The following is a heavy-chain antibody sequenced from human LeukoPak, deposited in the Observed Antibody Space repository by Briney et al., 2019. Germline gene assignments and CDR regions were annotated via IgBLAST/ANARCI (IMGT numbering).Heavy chain of an antibody. J-gene: IGHJ4*02. V-gene: IGHV3-23*01. CDR3: ARDLDWVTITGGGIFDY. D-gene: IGHD5-12*01. Sequence: QAGGSLRLPCAASGFTFSSYAMSWVRQAPGKGLEWVSAISGSGGSTYYADSVKGRFTISRDNSKNTLYLQMNSLRAEDTAVYYCARDLDWVTITGGGIFDYWGQGTLVTVSS. CDR2: ISGSGGST. CDR1: GFTFSSYA.